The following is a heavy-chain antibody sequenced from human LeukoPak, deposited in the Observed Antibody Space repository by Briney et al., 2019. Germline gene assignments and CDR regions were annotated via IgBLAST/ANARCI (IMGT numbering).Heavy chain of an antibody. Sequence: GGSLRLSCAASGFTFSNDWMHWVRQAPGKGLVWVSRINTDGSTTTYADSVKGRFTISRDNAKNTLYLQMNSLRVEDTAVYYCARGRGGSYHYWGQGTLVTVSS. V-gene: IGHV3-74*01. CDR2: INTDGSTT. CDR1: GFTFSNDW. J-gene: IGHJ4*02. CDR3: ARGRGGSYHY. D-gene: IGHD1-26*01.